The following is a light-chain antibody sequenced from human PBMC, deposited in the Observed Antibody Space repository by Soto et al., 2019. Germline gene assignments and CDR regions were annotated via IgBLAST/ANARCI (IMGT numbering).Light chain of an antibody. Sequence: EIVLTQSPGTLSLPPGGRATLSCRARQIVGTTSLAWYQQKPGQAPSLLIYGSSNRAPGIPDRFSGGGSGRDFTLTVSGLEPEECGVYYSHQYGSSPMYTFGQGTKLEIK. V-gene: IGKV3-20*01. CDR3: HQYGSSPMYT. CDR1: QIVGTTS. J-gene: IGKJ2*01. CDR2: GSS.